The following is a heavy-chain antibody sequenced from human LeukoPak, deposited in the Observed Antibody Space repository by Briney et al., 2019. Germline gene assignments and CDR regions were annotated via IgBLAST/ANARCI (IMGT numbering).Heavy chain of an antibody. D-gene: IGHD4-23*01. J-gene: IGHJ3*01. CDR1: GYSFTSNW. CDR2: IYPGDSET. Sequence: GESLKISCKGSGYSFTSNWIGWVRQMPGKGLEWMGIIYPGDSETTHSPSFQGQVTISADKSISTAYVQWSSLKASDSAIYYCATAVAQTHAFDFWGQGTMVTVSS. V-gene: IGHV5-51*01. CDR3: ATAVAQTHAFDF.